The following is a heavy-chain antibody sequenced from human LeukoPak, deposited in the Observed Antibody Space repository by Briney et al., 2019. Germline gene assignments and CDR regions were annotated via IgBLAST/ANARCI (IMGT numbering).Heavy chain of an antibody. J-gene: IGHJ4*02. D-gene: IGHD3-22*01. V-gene: IGHV3-73*01. CDR3: TRHGDYYDSRGSDY. CDR1: GFTFSGSA. Sequence: GGSLRLSCAASGFTFSGSAMHRVRQAAGKGLEWVGRIRSKANSYATAYAASVKGRFTISRDDSKNTAYLQMNSLKTEDTAVYYCTRHGDYYDSRGSDYWGQGTLVTVSS. CDR2: IRSKANSYAT.